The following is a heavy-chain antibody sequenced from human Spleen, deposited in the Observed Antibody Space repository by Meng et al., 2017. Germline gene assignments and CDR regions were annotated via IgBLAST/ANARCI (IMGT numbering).Heavy chain of an antibody. D-gene: IGHD4-11*01. J-gene: IGHJ4*02. V-gene: IGHV4-34*01. Sequence: QGPLLQWGGGWLKPSGSLSLTCVVSGGSFSDYYWSWIRQPPGKGLEWIGEINHSGSTNYNPSLESRATISVDTSQNNLSLKLSSVTAADSAVYYCARGPTTMAHDFDYWGQGTLVTVSS. CDR1: GGSFSDYY. CDR3: ARGPTTMAHDFDY. CDR2: INHSGST.